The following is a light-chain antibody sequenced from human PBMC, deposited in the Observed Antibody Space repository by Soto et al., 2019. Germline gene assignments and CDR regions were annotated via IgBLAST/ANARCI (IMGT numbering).Light chain of an antibody. V-gene: IGKV3-15*01. J-gene: IGKJ1*01. CDR2: GAS. CDR3: QQYNNWPRT. Sequence: EIVLPQSPGTLSLSPGERATLSCRASQSVSSSYLAWYQQKPGQAPRLLIYGASTRATGIPARFSGSGSGTEFTLAINSLQSEDFAVYYCQQYNNWPRTFGQGTKVDIK. CDR1: QSVSSSY.